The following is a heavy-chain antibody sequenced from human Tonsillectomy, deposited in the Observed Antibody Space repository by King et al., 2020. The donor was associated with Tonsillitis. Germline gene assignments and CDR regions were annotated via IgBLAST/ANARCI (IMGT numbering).Heavy chain of an antibody. V-gene: IGHV4-34*01. CDR1: GGSFSGYY. Sequence: VQLQQWGAGLLKPSETLSLTCAVYGGSFSGYYWSWIRQPPGKGLEWIGEINHSGSTNYNPSLKSRVTISVDTSKNQFSLNLSSVTAADTAVYYCARSGYYLYTVDYWGQGTLVTVSS. CDR2: INHSGST. J-gene: IGHJ4*02. CDR3: ARSGYYLYTVDY. D-gene: IGHD3-22*01.